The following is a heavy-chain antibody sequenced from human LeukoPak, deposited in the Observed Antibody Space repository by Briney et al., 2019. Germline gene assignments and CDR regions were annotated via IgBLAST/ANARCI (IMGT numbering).Heavy chain of an antibody. J-gene: IGHJ4*02. V-gene: IGHV4-38-2*01. CDR3: ARSYSYGLSFDY. Sequence: EPSETLSLTCAVSGYSISSGYYWGWIRQPPGKGLEWIGSIYHSGSTYYNPSLKSRVTISVDTSKNQFSLKLSSVTAADTALYYCARSYSYGLSFDYWGQGTLVTVSS. CDR1: GYSISSGYY. CDR2: IYHSGST. D-gene: IGHD5-18*01.